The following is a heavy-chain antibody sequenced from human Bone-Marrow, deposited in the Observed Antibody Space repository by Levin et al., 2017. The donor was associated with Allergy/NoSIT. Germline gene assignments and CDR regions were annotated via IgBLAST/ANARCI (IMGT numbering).Heavy chain of an antibody. CDR2: ISRRSTWM. V-gene: IGHV3-21*01. J-gene: IGHJ4*02. CDR3: ARLRGGPDFDF. CDR1: GFIFSDYS. D-gene: IGHD6-25*01. Sequence: GESLKISCAASGFIFSDYSMSWVRQAPGKGLEWVSSISRRSTWMTYSDSLEDRFTISRDNAKNSVYLQMDSLRADDTAVYYCARLRGGPDFDFWGQGTLVIVSS.